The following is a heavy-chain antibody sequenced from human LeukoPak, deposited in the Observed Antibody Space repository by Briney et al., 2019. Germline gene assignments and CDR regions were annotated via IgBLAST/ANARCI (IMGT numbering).Heavy chain of an antibody. J-gene: IGHJ6*02. D-gene: IGHD2-21*01. V-gene: IGHV4-59*08. CDR1: GGSISSYY. CDR2: IYYSGST. CDR3: ARYSLTHMTAYGMDV. Sequence: SETLSLTCTVSGGSISSYYWSWIRQPPGKGLEWIVYIYYSGSTNYNPSLKSRVTISVDTSKNQFSLKLSSVTAADTAVYYCARYSLTHMTAYGMDVWGQGTTVTVSS.